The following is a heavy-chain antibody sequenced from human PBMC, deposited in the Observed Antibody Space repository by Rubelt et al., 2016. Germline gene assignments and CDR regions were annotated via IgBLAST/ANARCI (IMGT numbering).Heavy chain of an antibody. CDR1: GGSISSYY. CDR3: FAGPRFGELVDY. Sequence: QVQLQESGPGLVKPSETLSLTCTVSGGSISSYYWSWIRQPAGKGLEWIGRIYTSGSTNYNPSLKSRVTMSVDTSKNQFSRKLSSVTAADTAVYYCFAGPRFGELVDYWGQGTLVTVSS. D-gene: IGHD3-10*01. CDR2: IYTSGST. J-gene: IGHJ4*02. V-gene: IGHV4-4*07.